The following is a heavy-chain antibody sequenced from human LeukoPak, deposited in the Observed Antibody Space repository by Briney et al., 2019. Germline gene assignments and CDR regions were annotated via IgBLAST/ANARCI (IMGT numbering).Heavy chain of an antibody. J-gene: IGHJ5*02. Sequence: SETLSLTCAVYGGSFSGYYWSWIRQPPGKGLEWIGEVNHSGSTNYNPSLKSRVTISVDTSKNQFSLKLSSVTAADTAVYYCASAARGSYSFSWFDPWGQGTLVTVSS. V-gene: IGHV4-34*01. D-gene: IGHD1-26*01. CDR3: ASAARGSYSFSWFDP. CDR1: GGSFSGYY. CDR2: VNHSGST.